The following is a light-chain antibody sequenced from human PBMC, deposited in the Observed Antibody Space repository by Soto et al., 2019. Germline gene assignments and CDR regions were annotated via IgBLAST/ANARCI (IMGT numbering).Light chain of an antibody. Sequence: LSASVGDRVTITCRASQGISSYLGWYQQKPGKAPKLLIYGASTLQFGVPARFSGSGSGSDFTLTSCCHLPVVFAAYYFHRLNKYPSTFGGGTKVDI. J-gene: IGKJ4*01. CDR1: QGISSY. CDR2: GAS. V-gene: IGKV1-9*01. CDR3: HRLNKYPST.